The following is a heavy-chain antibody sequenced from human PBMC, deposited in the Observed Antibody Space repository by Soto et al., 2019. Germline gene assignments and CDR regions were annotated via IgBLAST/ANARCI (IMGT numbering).Heavy chain of an antibody. J-gene: IGHJ4*02. CDR2: INPSGGST. CDR3: ATSYGSGYRAFDY. Sequence: ASVKVSCTASGYTFTSYYMHWVRQAPGQGLEWMGIINPSGGSTSYAQKFQGRVTMTRDTSTSTVYMEPRSLRSEDTAFYYCATSYGSGYRAFDYWGQGALVTVSS. V-gene: IGHV1-46*01. CDR1: GYTFTSYY. D-gene: IGHD3-10*01.